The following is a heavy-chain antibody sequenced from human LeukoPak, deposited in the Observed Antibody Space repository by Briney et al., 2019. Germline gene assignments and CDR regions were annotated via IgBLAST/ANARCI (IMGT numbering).Heavy chain of an antibody. J-gene: IGHJ4*02. D-gene: IGHD5-18*01. V-gene: IGHV3-21*01. CDR1: GFTFSSYS. CDR2: ISSSSSYI. CDR3: ARGEDTAMVRFDY. Sequence: GGSLRLSCAASGFTFSSYSMNWVRQAPGKGLEWVSSISSSSSYIYYADSVKGRFTIFRDNAKYSLYLQMNSLRAEDTAVYYCARGEDTAMVRFDYWGQGTLVTVSS.